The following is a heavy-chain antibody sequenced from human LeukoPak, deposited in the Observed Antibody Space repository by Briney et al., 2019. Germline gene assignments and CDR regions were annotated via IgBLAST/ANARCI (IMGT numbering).Heavy chain of an antibody. CDR3: ARGRRDSSGYYYVFCLDY. CDR2: MNPNSGNT. Sequence: ASVKVSCEASGYTFTSYDINWVRQAPGQGLEWMGWMNPNSGNTGYAQKFQGRVTMTRNTSISTAYMELSSLISEDTAVYYCARGRRDSSGYYYVFCLDYWGQGTLVTVSS. J-gene: IGHJ4*02. V-gene: IGHV1-8*01. D-gene: IGHD3-22*01. CDR1: GYTFTSYD.